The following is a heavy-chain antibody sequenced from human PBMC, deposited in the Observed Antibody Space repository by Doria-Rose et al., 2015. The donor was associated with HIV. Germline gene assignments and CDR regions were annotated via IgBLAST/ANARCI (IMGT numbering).Heavy chain of an antibody. V-gene: IGHV2-26*01. CDR1: GVSLSSPGMG. Sequence: QITLKESGPVLVKPTETLTLTCTVSGVSLSSPGMGVSWIRQPPGKALEWLANIFSDDERSYKTDLKSRLAISRCTTKSQVVLTMTDMDPVDTATYYCARIKSSRWYHKYYFDFWGQGTLVVVSA. J-gene: IGHJ4*02. CDR2: IFSDDER. D-gene: IGHD6-13*01. CDR3: ARIKSSRWYHKYYFDF.